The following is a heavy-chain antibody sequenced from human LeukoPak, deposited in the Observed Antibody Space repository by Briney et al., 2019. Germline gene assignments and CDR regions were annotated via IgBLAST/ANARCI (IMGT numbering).Heavy chain of an antibody. CDR3: ARRATMLAGGYFDY. D-gene: IGHD5-12*01. CDR2: IYASGGT. Sequence: SETLSLTCTVSGGSISSYYWSWIRQTPGKGLEWIGYIYASGGTTYNPSLKSRVTISIDTSKNQFSLKLSSVTAADTAVYYCARRATMLAGGYFDYWGQGTLVSVSS. V-gene: IGHV4-4*09. CDR1: GGSISSYY. J-gene: IGHJ4*02.